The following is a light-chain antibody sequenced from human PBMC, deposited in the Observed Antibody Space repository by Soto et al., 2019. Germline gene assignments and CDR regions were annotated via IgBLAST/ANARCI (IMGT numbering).Light chain of an antibody. CDR2: RAS. CDR1: QSISDW. J-gene: IGKJ1*01. V-gene: IGKV1-5*03. CDR3: QQYNGYSRA. Sequence: DIQMTQSPSTLSASIGDRVTITCRASQSISDWLAWYQQKPGKAPKLLIYRASNLESGVPSRFSGSGSVTEFNLTISRLQPDDFATYYCQQYNGYSRAFGRGTKVEIK.